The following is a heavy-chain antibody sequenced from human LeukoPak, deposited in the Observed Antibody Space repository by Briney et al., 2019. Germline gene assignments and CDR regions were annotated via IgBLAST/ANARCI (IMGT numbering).Heavy chain of an antibody. J-gene: IGHJ4*02. CDR1: GGTFTSYA. Sequence: ASVKVSCKASGGTFTSYAISWVRQAPGQGLEWMGGIMPIFGTANYAQKFQGRVTITADESTSTAYMELSSLRSEDTAVYYCARDGYSSSSFTPFDYWGQGTLVTVSS. CDR2: IMPIFGTA. CDR3: ARDGYSSSSFTPFDY. D-gene: IGHD6-6*01. V-gene: IGHV1-69*01.